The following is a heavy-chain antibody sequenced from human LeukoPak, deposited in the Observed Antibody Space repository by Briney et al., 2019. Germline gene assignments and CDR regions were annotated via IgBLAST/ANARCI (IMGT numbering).Heavy chain of an antibody. CDR2: IYYSGST. CDR3: ARVVRGATGSDY. CDR1: GGCISSGGYY. V-gene: IGHV4-61*08. J-gene: IGHJ4*02. D-gene: IGHD1-26*01. Sequence: SQTLSLTCTVSGGCISSGGYYWSWIRQPPGKGLEWIGYIYYSGSTNYNPSLKSRVTLSVDTSKNQSSMKLSSVTAADTAVYYCARVVRGATGSDYWGQGTLVTVSS.